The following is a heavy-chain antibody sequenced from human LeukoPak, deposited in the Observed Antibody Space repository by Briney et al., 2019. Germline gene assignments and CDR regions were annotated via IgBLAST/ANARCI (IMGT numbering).Heavy chain of an antibody. D-gene: IGHD5-12*01. Sequence: GGSLRLSCAASGFTFSSYAMSWVRQAPGKGLEWVSAISGSGGSTYYADSVKGRFTISRGNSKNTLCLQMNSLRAEDTAVYYCAQARSSSGYGPLGLYWGQGTLVTVSS. CDR2: ISGSGGST. CDR1: GFTFSSYA. V-gene: IGHV3-23*01. CDR3: AQARSSSGYGPLGLY. J-gene: IGHJ4*02.